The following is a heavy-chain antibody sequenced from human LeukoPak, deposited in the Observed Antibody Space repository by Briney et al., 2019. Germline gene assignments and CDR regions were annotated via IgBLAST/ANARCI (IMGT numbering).Heavy chain of an antibody. CDR2: INPSGGST. CDR3: ARVADYDSSGYYFEN. V-gene: IGHV1-46*01. D-gene: IGHD3-22*01. CDR1: GYTFTSYY. J-gene: IGHJ4*02. Sequence: GPVKVSCKASGYTFTSYYMHWVRQAPGQGLEWMGIINPSGGSTSYAQKFQGRVTMTRDTSTSTVYMELGSLRSEDTAVHYCARVADYDSSGYYFENWGQGTLVTVSS.